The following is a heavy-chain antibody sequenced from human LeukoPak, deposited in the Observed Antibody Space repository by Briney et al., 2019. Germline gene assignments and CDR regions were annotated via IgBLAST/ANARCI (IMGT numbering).Heavy chain of an antibody. CDR3: AGGEYSSSWTSMDV. D-gene: IGHD6-13*01. Sequence: PSETLSLTCTVSGGSISIYYWSWIRQPPRKGLEWIGYIYYSGSTKYKPSIKSRVTISVDTSKKQLSLKLSSVTAADTAVYYCAGGEYSSSWTSMDVWGQGATVTVSS. V-gene: IGHV4-59*08. CDR2: IYYSGST. J-gene: IGHJ6*02. CDR1: GGSISIYY.